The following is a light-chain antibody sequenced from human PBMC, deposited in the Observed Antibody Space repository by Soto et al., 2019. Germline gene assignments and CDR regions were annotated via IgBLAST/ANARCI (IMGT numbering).Light chain of an antibody. CDR2: AAK. CDR1: QRINFY. Sequence: DIQMTQSPSSLSASIGDTVTITCRASQRINFYLNWYQQQPGKAPSLLIYAAKNLESGVPSRFGGGGSGSEFTLTVSSLRPEDFATYYCQQSYSIPHTFGQGTKVAIK. J-gene: IGKJ1*01. V-gene: IGKV1-39*01. CDR3: QQSYSIPHT.